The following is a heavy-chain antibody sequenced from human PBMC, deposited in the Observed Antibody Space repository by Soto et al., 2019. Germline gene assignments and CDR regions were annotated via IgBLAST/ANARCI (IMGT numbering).Heavy chain of an antibody. CDR3: TRGIQLWS. CDR2: IIPLSGTP. CDR1: GGTFSNYA. D-gene: IGHD5-18*01. Sequence: QVQLVQSGAEVKKPGSSVKVSCKASGGTFSNYALTWVRQAPGQGLEWMGGIIPLSGTPNYAQKFQGRVTITADKSTTTVYMELSGLRSEDMAVYYCTRGIQLWSWGQGTLVTVSS. V-gene: IGHV1-69*06. J-gene: IGHJ5*02.